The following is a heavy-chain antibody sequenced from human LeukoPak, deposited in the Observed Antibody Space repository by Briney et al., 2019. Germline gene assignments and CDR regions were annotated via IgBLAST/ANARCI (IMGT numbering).Heavy chain of an antibody. J-gene: IGHJ3*02. V-gene: IGHV3-30*02. CDR2: IRFDGSNK. CDR1: GFTFGSYG. CDR3: EKANMKYCSGGSCFDAFDI. Sequence: GGSLRLSCAVSGFTFGSYGMHWVRQAPGKGLEWVAFIRFDGSNKYYADSVKGRFTISRDNSKNTLYLQMNSLRAEDTAVYYCEKANMKYCSGGSCFDAFDIWGQGTMVTVSS. D-gene: IGHD2-15*01.